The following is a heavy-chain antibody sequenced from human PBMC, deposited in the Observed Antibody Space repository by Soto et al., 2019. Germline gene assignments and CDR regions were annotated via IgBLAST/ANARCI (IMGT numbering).Heavy chain of an antibody. D-gene: IGHD6-19*01. J-gene: IGHJ4*02. CDR3: ALTRRSSLLEVAGPGFEY. CDR2: LSYEGSEE. CDR1: GFTFGFFG. Sequence: GGSLILSCAASGFTFGFFGMHWVRPASGKGLEWLSVLSYEGSEEYYADSVRGRFTISRDNSKNTLFLQMDSLRVEDTAVYYCALTRRSSLLEVAGPGFEYWGQGTLVTGSS. V-gene: IGHV3-30*03.